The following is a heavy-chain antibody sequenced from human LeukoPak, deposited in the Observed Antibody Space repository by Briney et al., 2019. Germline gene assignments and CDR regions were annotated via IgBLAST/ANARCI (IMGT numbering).Heavy chain of an antibody. Sequence: SETLSLTCTVSGGSISSYYWAWIRQPPGKGLEWIGTVYYSGTTYFNPSLKSRVTISVDTSKNQFSLRLRSVTAADTAMYYCAGHIPNWGFDYWGQGTLVTVSS. D-gene: IGHD7-27*01. J-gene: IGHJ4*02. V-gene: IGHV4-39*07. CDR3: AGHIPNWGFDY. CDR1: GGSISSYY. CDR2: VYYSGTT.